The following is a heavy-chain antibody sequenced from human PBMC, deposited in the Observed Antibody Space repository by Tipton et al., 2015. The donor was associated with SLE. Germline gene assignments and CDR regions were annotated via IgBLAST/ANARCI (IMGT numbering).Heavy chain of an antibody. CDR2: ISYDGSNK. V-gene: IGHV3-30*04. CDR1: GFTFSIYA. D-gene: IGHD6-19*01. CDR3: AKDRIAVAGGGWFDP. J-gene: IGHJ5*02. Sequence: SLRLSCAASGFTFSIYAMHWVRQAPGKGLEWVAVISYDGSNKYYADSVKGRFTISRDNSKNTLYMQMNSLRADDTAVYYCAKDRIAVAGGGWFDPWGQGTLVTVSS.